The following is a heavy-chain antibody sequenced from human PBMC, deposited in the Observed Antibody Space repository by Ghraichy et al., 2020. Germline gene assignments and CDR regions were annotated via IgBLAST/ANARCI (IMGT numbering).Heavy chain of an antibody. CDR2: IFYSGIT. CDR1: GGSISSNSYY. CDR3: ARRRLSGSSAFDI. V-gene: IGHV4-39*02. D-gene: IGHD3-22*01. J-gene: IGHJ3*02. Sequence: SETLSLTCSVSGGSISSNSYYWGWIRQPPGKGLEWVGTIFYSGITYYNPSLKSRVTISVDTSKNRFSLKLSSVTAADTAVYYCARRRLSGSSAFDIWGQGTMVTVSS.